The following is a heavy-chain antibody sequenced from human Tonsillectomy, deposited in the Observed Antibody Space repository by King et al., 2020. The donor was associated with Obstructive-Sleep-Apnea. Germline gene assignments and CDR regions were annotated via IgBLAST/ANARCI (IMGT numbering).Heavy chain of an antibody. J-gene: IGHJ4*02. D-gene: IGHD3-22*01. CDR1: GGSISSSSYY. CDR3: ARGDYDSSGTVDY. V-gene: IGHV4-39*07. CDR2: IYYSGST. Sequence: QLQESGPGLVKPSETLSLTCTVSGGSISSSSYYWGWIRQPPGKGLEWIGSIYYSGSTYYNPSLKSRVTISVDTSKNQFSLKLSSVTAADTAVYYCARGDYDSSGTVDYWGQGTLVTVSS.